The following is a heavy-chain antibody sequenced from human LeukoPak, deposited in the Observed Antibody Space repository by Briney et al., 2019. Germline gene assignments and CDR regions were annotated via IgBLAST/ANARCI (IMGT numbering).Heavy chain of an antibody. J-gene: IGHJ5*02. V-gene: IGHV1-8*01. Sequence: ASVKVSCKASGYTFTSYDINWVRQATGQGLEWMGWMNPNSGNTGYAQKFQGRVTMTRDTSISTAYMELSRLRSDDTAVYYCARARDDYNYWFDPWGQGTLVTVPS. CDR2: MNPNSGNT. D-gene: IGHD5-24*01. CDR1: GYTFTSYD. CDR3: ARARDDYNYWFDP.